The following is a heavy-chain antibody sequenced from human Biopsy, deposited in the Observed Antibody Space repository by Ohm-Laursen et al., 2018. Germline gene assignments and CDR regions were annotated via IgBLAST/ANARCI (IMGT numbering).Heavy chain of an antibody. CDR2: FAPENGKT. CDR1: GYAVTEFS. Sequence: SVKVSCKVSGYAVTEFSMHWVRQAPGKGLEWMGCFAPENGKTIYAQKFQGRVTMTEDTSTDTAYMELSSLRSEDTAVYYCAADINVGNVKDWGKGTQVTVSS. J-gene: IGHJ4*01. V-gene: IGHV1-24*01. CDR3: AADINVGNVKD. D-gene: IGHD1-1*01.